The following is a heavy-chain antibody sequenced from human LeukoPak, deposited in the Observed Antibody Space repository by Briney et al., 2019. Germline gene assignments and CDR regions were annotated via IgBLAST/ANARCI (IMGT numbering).Heavy chain of an antibody. D-gene: IGHD6-13*01. CDR3: ARGLIAAYFDY. CDR2: ISSSSSYI. J-gene: IGHJ4*02. CDR1: GFSLSAYW. Sequence: GGSLRLSCAASGFSLSAYWMTWVRQAPGKGLEWVSSISSSSSYIYYADSVKGRFTISRDNAKNSLYLQMNSLRAEDTAVYYCARGLIAAYFDYWGQGTLVTVSS. V-gene: IGHV3-21*01.